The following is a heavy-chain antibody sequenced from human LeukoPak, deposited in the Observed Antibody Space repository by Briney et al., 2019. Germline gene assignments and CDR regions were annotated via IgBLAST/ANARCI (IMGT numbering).Heavy chain of an antibody. V-gene: IGHV1-69-2*01. Sequence: ASVKVSCKVSGYTFTDYYMHWVQQPPGKGLEWMGLVDPEDGETIYAEKFQGRVTITADTSTDTAYMELSSLRSEDTAVYYCATSRITMVRGVSGAFDIWGQGTMVTVSS. J-gene: IGHJ3*02. D-gene: IGHD3-10*01. CDR1: GYTFTDYY. CDR2: VDPEDGET. CDR3: ATSRITMVRGVSGAFDI.